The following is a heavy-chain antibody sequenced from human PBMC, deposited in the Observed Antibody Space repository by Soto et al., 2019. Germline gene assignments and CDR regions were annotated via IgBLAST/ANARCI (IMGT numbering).Heavy chain of an antibody. CDR2: IWYDGSNK. J-gene: IGHJ6*02. CDR1: GFTFSSYG. Sequence: GGSLRLSCAASGFTFSSYGMHWVRQAPGKGLEWVAIIWYDGSNKYYADSVKGRFTISRDNSKNTLYLQMNSLRAEDTAVYYCARGRSDMDVWGQGTTVTVSS. CDR3: ARGRSDMDV. V-gene: IGHV3-33*01.